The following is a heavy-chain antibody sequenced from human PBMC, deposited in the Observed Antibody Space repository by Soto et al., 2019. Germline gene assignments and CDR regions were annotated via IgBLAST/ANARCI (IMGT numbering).Heavy chain of an antibody. CDR1: GFTFSSYW. Sequence: GGSLRLSCAASGFTFSSYWMSWVRQAPGKGLEWVANIKQDGSEKDYVDSVKGRFTISRDNATNSLYLQMNSLRAEDTAVYYCARVGGWYQNYFDYWGQGALVTVSS. J-gene: IGHJ4*02. CDR2: IKQDGSEK. V-gene: IGHV3-7*01. CDR3: ARVGGWYQNYFDY. D-gene: IGHD6-19*01.